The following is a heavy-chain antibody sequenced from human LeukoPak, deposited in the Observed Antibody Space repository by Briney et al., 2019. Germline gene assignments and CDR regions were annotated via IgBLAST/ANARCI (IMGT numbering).Heavy chain of an antibody. J-gene: IGHJ6*03. CDR2: IYYSGNT. CDR3: ARGGRSYYYMDV. V-gene: IGHV4-39*07. Sequence: SETLSLTCTVSGDSISTSNSYWGWIRQPPWKGLEWIGSIYYSGNTYYNASLKSRVTISVDTSKNQFSLKLSSVTAADTAVYYCARGGRSYYYMDVWGKGTTVTVSS. CDR1: GDSISTSNSY.